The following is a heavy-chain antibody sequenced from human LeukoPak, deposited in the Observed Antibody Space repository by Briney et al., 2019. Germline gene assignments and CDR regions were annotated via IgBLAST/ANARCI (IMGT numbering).Heavy chain of an antibody. CDR3: ARGLLSNNQGYDY. Sequence: GGSLRLSCAPSGFTFSDYYMSWVRQAPGKGLEWVSYISSSGTNIYYADSVKGRFTISRDNAKNSLYLQMNSLRAEDTAVYYCARGLLSNNQGYDYWGQGTLVTVSS. J-gene: IGHJ4*02. CDR1: GFTFSDYY. D-gene: IGHD3-22*01. CDR2: ISSSGTNI. V-gene: IGHV3-11*01.